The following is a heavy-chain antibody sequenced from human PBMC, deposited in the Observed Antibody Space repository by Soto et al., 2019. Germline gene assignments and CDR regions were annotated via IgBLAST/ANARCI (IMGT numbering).Heavy chain of an antibody. D-gene: IGHD2-21*01. V-gene: IGHV4-59*08. J-gene: IGHJ5*02. Sequence: PSETLSLTCTVSGVSFSRYYWSWIRQPPGKGLEWIGYIHYSGSTSYNPSLKSRVTISLETSKNQFSLKLTSVTAADTAVYYCARLGAYYQSLYPWGPGTLVTVSS. CDR1: GVSFSRYY. CDR3: ARLGAYYQSLYP. CDR2: IHYSGST.